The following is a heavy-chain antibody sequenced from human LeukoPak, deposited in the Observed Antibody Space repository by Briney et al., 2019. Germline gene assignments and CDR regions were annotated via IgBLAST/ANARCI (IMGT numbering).Heavy chain of an antibody. CDR3: ARGSMIVQRRDVFDI. J-gene: IGHJ3*02. V-gene: IGHV3-30*04. Sequence: SGGSLRLSCAASGFTFSSYAMHWVRQAPGKGLEWVAVISYDGSNKYYADSVKGRFTISRDNAKDSLYLQMNSLRAEDTAVYYCARGSMIVQRRDVFDIWGQGTMVTVSS. CDR1: GFTFSSYA. CDR2: ISYDGSNK. D-gene: IGHD3-22*01.